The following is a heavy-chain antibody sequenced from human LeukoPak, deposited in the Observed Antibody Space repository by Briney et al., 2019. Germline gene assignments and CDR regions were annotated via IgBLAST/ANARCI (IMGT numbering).Heavy chain of an antibody. D-gene: IGHD2-2*01. V-gene: IGHV3-20*04. Sequence: GGSLRLSCAASGFTFDDYGMSWVRQAPGKGLEWVSGINWNGGSTGYADSVKGRFTISRDNSKNTLYLQMNTLRAEDTALYYCAKDSVDIIVVPAAYHDYWGQGTLVTVSS. CDR3: AKDSVDIIVVPAAYHDY. J-gene: IGHJ4*02. CDR1: GFTFDDYG. CDR2: INWNGGST.